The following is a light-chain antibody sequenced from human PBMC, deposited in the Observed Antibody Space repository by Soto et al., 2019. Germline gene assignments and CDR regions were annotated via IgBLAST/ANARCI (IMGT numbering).Light chain of an antibody. CDR2: GAS. Sequence: EIVLTQSPDTLSLSPGESATLSCRASQSVSSSYLAWYQQKPGQAPRLLIYGASSRATGIPDRFSGSGSGTDFTLTISRLEPEDFAVYYCQQYGSSPTTFGQGTKVDIK. J-gene: IGKJ1*01. V-gene: IGKV3-20*01. CDR1: QSVSSSY. CDR3: QQYGSSPTT.